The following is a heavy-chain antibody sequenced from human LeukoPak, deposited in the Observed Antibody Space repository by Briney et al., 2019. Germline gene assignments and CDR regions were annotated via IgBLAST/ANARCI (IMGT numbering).Heavy chain of an antibody. D-gene: IGHD2-2*01. CDR2: ISVSDTTI. J-gene: IGHJ4*02. V-gene: IGHV3-48*02. CDR1: GFTFSSYA. CDR3: AREGYCSSFRCHFDY. Sequence: PGRSLRLSCAASGFTFSSYAMHWVRQAPGKGLEWVSYISVSDTTIYYADSVKGRFTISRDNAKNSLYLQMNSLRDEDTALYYCAREGYCSSFRCHFDYWGQGTLVTVSS.